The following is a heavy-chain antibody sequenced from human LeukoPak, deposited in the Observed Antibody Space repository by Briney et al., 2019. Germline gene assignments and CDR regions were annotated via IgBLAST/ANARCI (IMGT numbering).Heavy chain of an antibody. CDR3: ARDRGYSSSWNGLFDY. J-gene: IGHJ4*02. Sequence: ASVKVSCKASGYTFTNYGINWVRQAPGQGLEWMGWISAYNGNTNYAQKLQGRVTMTTDTSTSTAYMELRSLRSDDTAVYYCARDRGYSSSWNGLFDYWGQGTLVTVSS. CDR1: GYTFTNYG. CDR2: ISAYNGNT. D-gene: IGHD6-13*01. V-gene: IGHV1-18*01.